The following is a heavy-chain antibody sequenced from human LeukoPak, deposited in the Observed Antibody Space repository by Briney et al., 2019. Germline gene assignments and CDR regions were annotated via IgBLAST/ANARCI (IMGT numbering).Heavy chain of an antibody. J-gene: IGHJ4*02. CDR1: GGSISSHY. V-gene: IGHV4-59*11. Sequence: PSETLSLTCTVSGGSISSHYWSWIRQPPGKGLEWIGYIYYSGSTNYNPSLKSRGTISVDTSKNQFSLKLSSVTAADTAVYYCARGSGYSSGWATYWGQGTLVTVSS. CDR3: ARGSGYSSGWATY. CDR2: IYYSGST. D-gene: IGHD6-19*01.